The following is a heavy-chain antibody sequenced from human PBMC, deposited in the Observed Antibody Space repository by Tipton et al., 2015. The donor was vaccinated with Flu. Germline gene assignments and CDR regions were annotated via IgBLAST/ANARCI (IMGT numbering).Heavy chain of an antibody. CDR3: TTRRREGYTGWAY. Sequence: SLRLSCAASGFAVIHNYMGWVRQAPGKGLEWVSLIYNDGSTYHADPVKGRFTVSRDNSKNTFYLQMSSQRGEDTAIYYCTTRRREGYTGWAYWGQGTMVTVSS. CDR1: GFAVIHNY. V-gene: IGHV3-53*01. D-gene: IGHD2-2*02. J-gene: IGHJ4*02. CDR2: IYNDGST.